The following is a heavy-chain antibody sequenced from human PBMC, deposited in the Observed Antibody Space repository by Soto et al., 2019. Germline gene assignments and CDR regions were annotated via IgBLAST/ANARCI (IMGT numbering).Heavy chain of an antibody. Sequence: QLQLQESGPGLVKPSETLSLTCTVSGGSISSSSYYWGWIRQPPGKGLEWIGSIYYSGSTYYNPSLKSRGTISVDTAKNQFSLKLSSVTAADTAVYYCARPIQLWFHGYYFDYWGQGTLVTVSS. CDR1: GGSISSSSYY. CDR3: ARPIQLWFHGYYFDY. V-gene: IGHV4-39*01. CDR2: IYYSGST. J-gene: IGHJ4*02. D-gene: IGHD5-18*01.